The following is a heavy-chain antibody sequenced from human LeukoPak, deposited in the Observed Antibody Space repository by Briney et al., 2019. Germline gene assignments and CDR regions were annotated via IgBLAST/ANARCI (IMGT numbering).Heavy chain of an antibody. CDR3: ARAPDCTNGVCYTFWFDP. D-gene: IGHD2-8*01. CDR1: GASISSGGYY. J-gene: IGHJ5*02. CDR2: IYYSGST. Sequence: SQTLSLTCTVSGASISSGGYYWSWIRQHPGKGLEWIGYIYYSGSTYYNQSLKSRVTISVDTSKTQFSLKLSSVTAADTAVYYCARAPDCTNGVCYTFWFDPWGQGTLVTVSS. V-gene: IGHV4-31*03.